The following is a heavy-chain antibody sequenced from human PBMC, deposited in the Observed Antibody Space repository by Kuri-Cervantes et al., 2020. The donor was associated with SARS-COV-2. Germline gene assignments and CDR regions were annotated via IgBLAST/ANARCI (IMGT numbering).Heavy chain of an antibody. CDR1: GYTSTGYY. J-gene: IGHJ6*03. D-gene: IGHD2-2*01. Sequence: ASVKVSCKASGYTSTGYYMHWVRQAPGQGLEWMGWINPNSGGTNYAQKFQGRVTMTRDTSISTAYMELSRLRSDDTAVYYCARDGSPAATYMDVWGKGTTVTVSS. CDR3: ARDGSPAATYMDV. V-gene: IGHV1-2*02. CDR2: INPNSGGT.